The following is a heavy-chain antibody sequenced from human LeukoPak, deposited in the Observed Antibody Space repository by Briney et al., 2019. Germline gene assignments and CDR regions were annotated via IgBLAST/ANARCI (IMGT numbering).Heavy chain of an antibody. CDR3: ARDPYNGNYGDSYYYYMDV. J-gene: IGHJ6*03. Sequence: GGSLRLSCAASGFTFSSYAMHWVRQAPGKGLEWVAVISYDGSNKYYADSVKGRFTISRDNSKNTLYLQMNSLRAEDTAIYYCARDPYNGNYGDSYYYYMDVWGKGTTVTISS. V-gene: IGHV3-30*04. CDR1: GFTFSSYA. D-gene: IGHD1-26*01. CDR2: ISYDGSNK.